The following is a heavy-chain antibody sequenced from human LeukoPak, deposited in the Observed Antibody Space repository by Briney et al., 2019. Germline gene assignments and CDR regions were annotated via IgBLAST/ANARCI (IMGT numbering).Heavy chain of an antibody. V-gene: IGHV1-2*06. J-gene: IGHJ4*02. CDR2: INPNSGGT. Sequence: ASVKVSCKASGYTFTVYYIHWVRQAPGQGLEWMGRINPNSGGTNYAQKFQGRVTMTRDTSISTAYMELSRLTSDDTAVYYCARDSRRDGYNIFDYWGQGTLVTVSS. D-gene: IGHD5-24*01. CDR1: GYTFTVYY. CDR3: ARDSRRDGYNIFDY.